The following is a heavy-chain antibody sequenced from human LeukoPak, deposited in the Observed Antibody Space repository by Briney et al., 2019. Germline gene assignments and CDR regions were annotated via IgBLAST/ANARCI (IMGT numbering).Heavy chain of an antibody. V-gene: IGHV3-53*01. CDR1: GFTLSSNY. CDR3: ASRDRGYYYGMDV. D-gene: IGHD5-24*01. CDR2: IDRGGST. Sequence: GGSLRLSCAASGFTLSSNYMSWVRQAPGKGLEWVSIIDRGGSTYYSDSVKGRFTISRDNSKSTLYLQMNSLRGEDTAVYYCASRDRGYYYGMDVWGQGTTVTVSS. J-gene: IGHJ6*02.